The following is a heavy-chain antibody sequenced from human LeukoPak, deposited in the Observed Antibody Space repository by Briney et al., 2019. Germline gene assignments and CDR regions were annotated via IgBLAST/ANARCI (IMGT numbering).Heavy chain of an antibody. J-gene: IGHJ6*03. D-gene: IGHD6-13*01. CDR2: IYYSGST. V-gene: IGHV4-59*01. CDR3: ARVVGLTGYSSSWYSGYYYYMDV. Sequence: SETLSLTCTVSGGSISSYYWNWIRQPPGKGLEWIGYIYYSGSTNYNPSLKSRVTISVDTSKNQFSLKLSSVTAADTAVYYCARVVGLTGYSSSWYSGYYYYMDVWGKGTTVTVSS. CDR1: GGSISSYY.